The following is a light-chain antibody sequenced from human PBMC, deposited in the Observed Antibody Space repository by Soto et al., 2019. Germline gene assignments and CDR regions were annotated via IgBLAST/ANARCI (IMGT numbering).Light chain of an antibody. CDR2: FDD. J-gene: IGLJ3*02. CDR1: RSNIGNNG. V-gene: IGLV1-36*01. CDR3: AAWDDTLNGPV. Sequence: QLVLTQPPSVSEAPRQRFTISGSGRRSNIGNNGVNWYQHLPGKAPKLIMYFDDLLPSGVSDRFSGSKSGTSASLAISGLQSEDEADYYCAAWDDTLNGPVFGGGTKLTVL.